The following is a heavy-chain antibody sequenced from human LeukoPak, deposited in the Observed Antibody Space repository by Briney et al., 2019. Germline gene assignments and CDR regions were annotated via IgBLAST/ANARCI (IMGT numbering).Heavy chain of an antibody. Sequence: SETLSLTCAVYGGSFSSYYWSWIRQPPGKGLEWIGEINHSGSTNYNPSLKSRVTISVDTSKNQFSLKLSSVTAADTAVYYCARGINVLLWFGELSPNYYYGMDVWGQGTTVTVSS. CDR2: INHSGST. D-gene: IGHD3-10*01. J-gene: IGHJ6*02. CDR3: ARGINVLLWFGELSPNYYYGMDV. CDR1: GGSFSSYY. V-gene: IGHV4-34*01.